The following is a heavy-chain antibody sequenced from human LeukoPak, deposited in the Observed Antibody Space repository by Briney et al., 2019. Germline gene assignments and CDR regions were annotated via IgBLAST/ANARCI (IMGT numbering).Heavy chain of an antibody. V-gene: IGHV3-30*02. CDR1: GFTISNYG. D-gene: IGHD6-19*01. J-gene: IGHJ4*02. CDR2: LRHDETEM. CDR3: AARPSSGEDY. Sequence: PGGSLRLSCAASGFTISNYGMHWVRQAPGKGLEWVAFLRHDETEMRYADSVKGRFTISRDRSKNTLYLQMKSLGPEDTAMYYCAARPSSGEDYWGQGTLVTVSS.